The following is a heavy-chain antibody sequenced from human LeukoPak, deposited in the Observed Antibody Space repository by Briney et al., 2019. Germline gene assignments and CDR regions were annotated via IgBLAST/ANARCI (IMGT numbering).Heavy chain of an antibody. Sequence: GESLKISCKGSGYIFPNFWIGWVRQMPGKGLEWMGIIYPGDFDTRYSPSFQGQVTISADRSINTASLQWSSLKASDTAMYYCARLGAGGDGWELLSMFDYWGQGTLVTVSS. CDR3: ARLGAGGDGWELLSMFDY. CDR1: GYIFPNFW. J-gene: IGHJ4*02. CDR2: IYPGDFDT. D-gene: IGHD1-26*01. V-gene: IGHV5-51*01.